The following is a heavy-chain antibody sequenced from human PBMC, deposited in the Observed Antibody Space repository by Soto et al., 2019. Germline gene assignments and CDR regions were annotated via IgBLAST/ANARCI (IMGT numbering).Heavy chain of an antibody. CDR2: IVVGSGNT. CDR1: GFTFTSSA. D-gene: IGHD3-22*01. Sequence: QMQLVQSGPEVKKPGTSVKVSCKASGFTFTSSAVQWVRQARGQRLEWIGWIVVGSGNTNYAQKFQERVTITRDMSTSTAYMELSSLRSEDTAVYYCAAESGYYYSGDPYGMDVWGQGTTVTVSS. V-gene: IGHV1-58*01. J-gene: IGHJ6*02. CDR3: AAESGYYYSGDPYGMDV.